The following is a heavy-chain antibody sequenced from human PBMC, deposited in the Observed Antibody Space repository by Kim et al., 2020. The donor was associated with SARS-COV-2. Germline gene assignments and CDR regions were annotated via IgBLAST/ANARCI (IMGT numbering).Heavy chain of an antibody. CDR2: INVGNDNR. D-gene: IGHD5-12*01. J-gene: IGHJ4*02. CDR3: ARESYSGRDY. CDR1: GYTFTTYA. Sequence: ASVKVSCKASGYTFTTYAIHWMRQAPGQSLEWIGWINVGNDNRKYSQKFQGRVTITRNTSASTAYMEVSSLRYEDTAVYYCARESYSGRDYWGQGTLVTVSS. V-gene: IGHV1-3*01.